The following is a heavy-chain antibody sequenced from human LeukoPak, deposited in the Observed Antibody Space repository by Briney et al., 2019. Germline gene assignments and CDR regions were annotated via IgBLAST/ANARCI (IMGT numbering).Heavy chain of an antibody. CDR2: ISGSGGST. D-gene: IGHD1-26*01. CDR1: GFTFTSSA. CDR3: TKDKVSRGYFDY. V-gene: IGHV3-23*01. J-gene: IGHJ4*02. Sequence: GGSLRLSCAASGFTFTSSAMSWVRQAPGKGLEWVSAISGSGGSTYYADSVKGRFTISRDNSKNTLDLQMNSLRAEDTAVYYCTKDKVSRGYFDYWGQGTLVTVSS.